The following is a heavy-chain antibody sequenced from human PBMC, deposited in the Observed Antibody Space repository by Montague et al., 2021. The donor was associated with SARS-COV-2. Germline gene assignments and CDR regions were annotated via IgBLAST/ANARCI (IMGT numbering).Heavy chain of an antibody. CDR1: GASITSGDYY. D-gene: IGHD2-2*01. CDR3: ARESSRSAADL. CDR2: IYYGGST. Sequence: TLSPTCTVSGASITSGDYYWVWIRHHPGKGLEWIGYIYYGGSTFYNPSLRPRVAISIDTSKNQFSLNLSSVIAADTAIYYCARESSRSAADLWGQGTLVTVSS. J-gene: IGHJ5*02. V-gene: IGHV4-31*03.